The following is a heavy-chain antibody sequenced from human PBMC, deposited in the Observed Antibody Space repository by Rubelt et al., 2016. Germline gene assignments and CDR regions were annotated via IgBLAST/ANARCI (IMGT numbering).Heavy chain of an antibody. V-gene: IGHV4-39*01. Sequence: QLQLQESGPGLVKPAETLSLTCTVSGGSISSSSYYWDWLRQPPGKGLEWIGSIYYSGSTYYNPSLKSRVNISVDTSKNQFSLKLSSVTAEDTAVHYCARLLRSYWYFDLWGRGTLVTVSS. J-gene: IGHJ2*01. CDR3: ARLLRSYWYFDL. CDR2: IYYSGST. CDR1: GGSISSSSYY.